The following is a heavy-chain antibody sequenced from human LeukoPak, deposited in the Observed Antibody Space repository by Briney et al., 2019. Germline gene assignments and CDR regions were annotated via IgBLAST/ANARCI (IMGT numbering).Heavy chain of an antibody. D-gene: IGHD3-3*01. J-gene: IGHJ4*02. CDR3: SNVKDFWGGYIPSGRGGHFDY. V-gene: IGHV3-7*01. CDR2: IKQDGSEK. CDR1: GFTFSSYW. Sequence: GGSLRLSCAASGFTFSSYWMSWVRQAPGKGLEWAANIKQDGSEKYYVDSVKGRFTISRDNAKNSLYLQMNSLRAEDTAVYYCSNVKDFWGGYIPSGRGGHFDYWGQGTLVTVSS.